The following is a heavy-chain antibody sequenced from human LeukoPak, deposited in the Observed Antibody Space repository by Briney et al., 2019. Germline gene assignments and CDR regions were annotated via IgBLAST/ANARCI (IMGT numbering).Heavy chain of an antibody. J-gene: IGHJ5*02. Sequence: GESLKISCKGSGYSFTSYWIGWVRQMPGKGLEWMGIIYPGDSDTRYSPSFQGQVTISADKSISTAYLQWSSLKASDTAMYYCARQKGARYCSSTSCSNWFDPWGQGTLATVSS. CDR2: IYPGDSDT. CDR1: GYSFTSYW. CDR3: ARQKGARYCSSTSCSNWFDP. D-gene: IGHD2-2*01. V-gene: IGHV5-51*01.